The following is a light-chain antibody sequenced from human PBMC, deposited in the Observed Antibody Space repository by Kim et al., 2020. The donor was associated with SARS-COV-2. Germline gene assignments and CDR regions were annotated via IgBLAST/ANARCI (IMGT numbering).Light chain of an antibody. V-gene: IGKV3-15*01. CDR3: QQYNNWPMYT. CDR1: QSVSSN. Sequence: VPPAERATLSGRASQSVSSNVAWYQQKPGQAPRLLIYGASTRATGIPARCSGSGSGTEFTLTISSLQSEDFAVYYCQQYNNWPMYTFGQGTKLEIK. J-gene: IGKJ2*01. CDR2: GAS.